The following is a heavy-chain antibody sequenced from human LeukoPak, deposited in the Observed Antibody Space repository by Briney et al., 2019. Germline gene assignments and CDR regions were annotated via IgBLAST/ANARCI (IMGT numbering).Heavy chain of an antibody. CDR2: ISAYNGNT. CDR3: ARGVSMSPGLLWFGEYWGFDY. J-gene: IGHJ4*02. CDR1: GYTFTSYG. D-gene: IGHD3-10*01. V-gene: IGHV1-18*01. Sequence: ASVKVSCKASGYTFTSYGISWVRQAPRQGLEWMGWISAYNGNTNYAQKLQGRVTMTTDTSTSTAYMELRSLRSDDTAVYYCARGVSMSPGLLWFGEYWGFDYWGQGTLVTVSS.